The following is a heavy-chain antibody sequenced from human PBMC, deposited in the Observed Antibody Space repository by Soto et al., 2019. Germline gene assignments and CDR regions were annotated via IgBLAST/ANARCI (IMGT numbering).Heavy chain of an antibody. CDR1: GYTFTSYA. V-gene: IGHV1-3*01. J-gene: IGHJ1*01. D-gene: IGHD4-17*01. CDR3: ARDDYGDYGGYFQH. CDR2: INAGNGNT. Sequence: QVQLVQSGAEVKKPGASVKVSCKASGYTFTSYAMHWVRQAPGQRLEWMGWINAGNGNTKYSQKFQGRVTTTRDTSASTAYMELSSLRSEDTAVYYCARDDYGDYGGYFQHWGQGTLVTVSS.